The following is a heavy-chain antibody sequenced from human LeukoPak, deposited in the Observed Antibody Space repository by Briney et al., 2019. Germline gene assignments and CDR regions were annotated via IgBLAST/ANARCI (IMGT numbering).Heavy chain of an antibody. Sequence: SETLSLTCTVSGGSISSSSYYWGWIRQPPGKGLEWIGSIYYSGSTYFNPSLKSRVTISVDTSKNQFSLELSSVTAADTAVYYCARLNYYDSSGHFDYWGQGTLVTVSS. V-gene: IGHV4-39*01. J-gene: IGHJ4*02. CDR3: ARLNYYDSSGHFDY. CDR2: IYYSGST. D-gene: IGHD3-22*01. CDR1: GGSISSSSYY.